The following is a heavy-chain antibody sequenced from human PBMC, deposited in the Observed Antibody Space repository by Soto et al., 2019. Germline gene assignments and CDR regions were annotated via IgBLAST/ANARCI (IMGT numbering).Heavy chain of an antibody. J-gene: IGHJ6*02. CDR1: GGSVRGYY. D-gene: IGHD1-26*01. V-gene: IGHV4-59*02. Sequence: QSLSLKCIVSGGSVRGYYRGWIRPPTGEGLEWLGYIYEVVTTLYSPSVERRLTISVDTSKNQFSMNLRSVTAADTSVYYCTRHAIIARLQNGMDVWGQGTTVTVSS. CDR2: IYEVVTT. CDR3: TRHAIIARLQNGMDV.